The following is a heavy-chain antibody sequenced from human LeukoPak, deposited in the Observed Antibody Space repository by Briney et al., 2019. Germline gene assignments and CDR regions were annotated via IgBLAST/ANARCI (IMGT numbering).Heavy chain of an antibody. J-gene: IGHJ4*02. CDR1: GFTFSSYW. Sequence: GGSLRLSCAASGFTFSSYWMNWVRQAPGKGLVWVSRIASDGSSTTYADSVKGRFSIFRDNAKNTLYLQMNSLRVEDTAVYYCARGRPHGNDYWGQGTLVTVSS. V-gene: IGHV3-74*01. D-gene: IGHD4-23*01. CDR3: ARGRPHGNDY. CDR2: IASDGSST.